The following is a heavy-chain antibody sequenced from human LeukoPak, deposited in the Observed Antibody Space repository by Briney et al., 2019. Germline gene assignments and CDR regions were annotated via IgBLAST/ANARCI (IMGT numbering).Heavy chain of an antibody. CDR2: ISAYNGNT. CDR3: ARARRYCSSTSCYILDY. CDR1: GYTFTSYG. V-gene: IGHV1-18*01. Sequence: ASVKVSCKASGYTFTSYGISWVRQAPGQGLEWMGWISAYNGNTNYAQKLQGRVTMTTDTSTSTAYMELSSLRSEDTAVYYCARARRYCSSTSCYILDYWGQGTLVTVSS. J-gene: IGHJ4*02. D-gene: IGHD2-2*02.